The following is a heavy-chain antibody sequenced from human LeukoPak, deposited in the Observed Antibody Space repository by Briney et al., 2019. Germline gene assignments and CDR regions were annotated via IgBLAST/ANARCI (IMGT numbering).Heavy chain of an antibody. Sequence: PGGSLRLSCAASGFTFSDYYMSWIRQAPGKGLEWVAYISSSSSYTNYADSVKGRFTISRDNAKNSLYLQMNSLRAEDTAVYYCARAGLWDTAMDYYFDYWGQGTLVTVSS. CDR3: ARAGLWDTAMDYYFDY. CDR2: ISSSSSYT. CDR1: GFTFSDYY. J-gene: IGHJ4*02. D-gene: IGHD5-18*01. V-gene: IGHV3-11*06.